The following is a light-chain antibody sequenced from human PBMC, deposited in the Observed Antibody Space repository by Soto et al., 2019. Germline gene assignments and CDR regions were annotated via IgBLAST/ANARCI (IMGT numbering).Light chain of an antibody. CDR2: WAS. CDR3: QQYYNAPLT. Sequence: DIVMTQSPNSLAVSLGERATINCKSSQSVLYNSNNKNYLAWYQQKPGQPPKVRICWASTRESGVSDRFSGSGSGTDFTLTISSLQAEDVAVYFCQQYYNAPLTFGGGTKVELK. J-gene: IGKJ4*01. V-gene: IGKV4-1*01. CDR1: QSVLYNSNNKNY.